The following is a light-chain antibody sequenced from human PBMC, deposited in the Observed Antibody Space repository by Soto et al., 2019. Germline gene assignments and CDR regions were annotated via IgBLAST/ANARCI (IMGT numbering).Light chain of an antibody. Sequence: EIVLTQSPATLSLSPGDRATLSCGASQSVRSSYVAWYQQKAGLAPRLLIYDGSSRASGIPDRFSGSGSGTGFTLTIGRLEPEDFAVYYCQQYDNSAPLSFGGGTKV. CDR2: DGS. CDR3: QQYDNSAPLS. V-gene: IGKV3D-20*01. CDR1: QSVRSSY. J-gene: IGKJ4*01.